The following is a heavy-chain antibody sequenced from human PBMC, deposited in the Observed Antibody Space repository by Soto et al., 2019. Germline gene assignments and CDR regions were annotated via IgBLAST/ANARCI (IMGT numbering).Heavy chain of an antibody. J-gene: IGHJ4*02. D-gene: IGHD2-21*02. CDR1: GYTFTNFG. V-gene: IGHV1-18*01. CDR2: ISAYNGNT. CDR3: ARGVTPIDY. Sequence: QVQLVQSGAEVKKPGASVKVSCKASGYTFTNFGISWVRQAPGQGLEWMGWISAYNGNTNYAQKFQGRVTMTTDPSTSTAYMEVRSLRFDDTAVYYCARGVTPIDYWGQGTLVTVSS.